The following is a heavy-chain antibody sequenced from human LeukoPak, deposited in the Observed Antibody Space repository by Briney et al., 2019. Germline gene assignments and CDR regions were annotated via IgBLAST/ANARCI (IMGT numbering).Heavy chain of an antibody. J-gene: IGHJ4*02. D-gene: IGHD2-2*02. CDR2: ISSSSSYI. CDR1: GFTFSSYS. CDR3: ARGFCTSTSCYTDY. Sequence: GGSLRLSCAASGFTFSSYSMNWVRQAPGKGLEWVSSISSSSSYIYYADSVKGRFTISRDNAKNTLYLQMNSLRAEDTAVYSCARGFCTSTSCYTDYWGQGTLVTVSS. V-gene: IGHV3-21*06.